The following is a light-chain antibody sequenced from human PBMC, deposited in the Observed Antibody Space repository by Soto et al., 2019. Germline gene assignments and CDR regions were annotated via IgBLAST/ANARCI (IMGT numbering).Light chain of an antibody. CDR1: QTISSW. CDR2: DAS. V-gene: IGKV1-5*01. J-gene: IGKJ3*01. CDR3: QQYNNYSPA. Sequence: DIQMTQSPSTLSGSVGDRVTITCRASQTISSWLAWYQQKPGKAPKLLIYDASSLQSGVPSRFSGSGSGTEFTLTISSLQPDDFATYYCQQYNNYSPAFGPGTKVDIK.